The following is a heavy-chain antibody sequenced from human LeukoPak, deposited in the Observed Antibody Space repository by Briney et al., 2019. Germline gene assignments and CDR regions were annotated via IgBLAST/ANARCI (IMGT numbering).Heavy chain of an antibody. CDR1: GFTFSSYA. CDR3: AKDILTMIAYYFDY. Sequence: PGGSLRLSCAASGFTFSSYAMSWVRQAPGKGLEWVSAISGSGGSTYYADSVKGRFTISRDNSKTTLYLQMNSIRAEDTAVYYCAKDILTMIAYYFDYWGQGTLVTVSS. D-gene: IGHD3-22*01. J-gene: IGHJ4*02. CDR2: ISGSGGST. V-gene: IGHV3-23*01.